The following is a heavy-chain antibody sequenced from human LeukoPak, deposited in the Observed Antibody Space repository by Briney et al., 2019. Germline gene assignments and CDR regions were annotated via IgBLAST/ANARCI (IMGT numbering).Heavy chain of an antibody. CDR1: GYTFTGYY. CDR2: INPNSGGT. V-gene: IGHV1-2*02. J-gene: IGHJ3*02. D-gene: IGHD3-22*01. CDR3: ARDTMIVVPNDAFDI. Sequence: ASVKVSCKASGYTFTGYYMHWVRQAPGQGLEWMGWINPNSGGTNYAQKFQGRVTMTRDTSISTAYMELSRLRSDDTAVYYCARDTMIVVPNDAFDIWGQGTMVTVSS.